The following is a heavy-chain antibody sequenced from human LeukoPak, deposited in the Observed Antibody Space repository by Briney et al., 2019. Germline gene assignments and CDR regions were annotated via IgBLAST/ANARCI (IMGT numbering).Heavy chain of an antibody. CDR2: INPSGGST. CDR3: ARGGSIAVVVAPAPNPFDI. CDR1: GYTFPSSY. Sequence: AASVKLSCKASGYTFPSSYIHWVRQAPGQGLEWMGKINPSGGSTNYAQKFQGRVTMTRDTSPSTVYLELSSLRSDDTAVYYCARGGSIAVVVAPAPNPFDIWGQGTLVTVSS. D-gene: IGHD2-15*01. J-gene: IGHJ3*02. V-gene: IGHV1-46*01.